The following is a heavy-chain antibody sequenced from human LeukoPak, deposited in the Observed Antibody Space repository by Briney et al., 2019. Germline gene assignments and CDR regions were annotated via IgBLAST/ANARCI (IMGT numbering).Heavy chain of an antibody. V-gene: IGHV3-21*01. CDR3: ARKRLYVAVAGRRGYFDY. CDR1: GFTFSSYS. Sequence: GGSLRLSCAASGFTFSSYSMNWVRQAPGKGLEWVSSISSSSSYIYYADSVKGRFTISRDNAKNSLYLQMNSLRAEDTAVYYCARKRLYVAVAGRRGYFDYWGQGTLVTVSS. D-gene: IGHD6-19*01. CDR2: ISSSSSYI. J-gene: IGHJ4*02.